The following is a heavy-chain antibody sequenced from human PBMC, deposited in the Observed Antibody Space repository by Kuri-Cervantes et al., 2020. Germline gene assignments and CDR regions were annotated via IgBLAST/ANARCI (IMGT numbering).Heavy chain of an antibody. J-gene: IGHJ5*02. V-gene: IGHV4-61*01. Sequence: SETLSLTCTVSGGSVSSGSCYWSWIRQPPGKGLEWIGYIYYSGSTNYNPSLKSRVTISVDTSKNQFSLHLNSVTPDDTAVYYCARHFWSGSGWFDPWGQGTLVTVSS. CDR3: ARHFWSGSGWFDP. D-gene: IGHD3-3*02. CDR1: GGSVSSGSCY. CDR2: IYYSGST.